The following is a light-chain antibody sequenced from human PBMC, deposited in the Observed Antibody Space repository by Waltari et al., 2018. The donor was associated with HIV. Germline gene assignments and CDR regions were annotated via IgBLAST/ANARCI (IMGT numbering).Light chain of an antibody. Sequence: SYVLAQPPSVSVAPGKTARIAWGGNNIGTKRVHWYQQRPGQAPVLVLYYDSDRPSGIPERISGSSSGNTATLTISRVEAGDEAYYYCQVWVSNTDHVLFGGGTKLTVL. CDR3: QVWVSNTDHVL. CDR2: YDS. CDR1: NIGTKR. J-gene: IGLJ2*01. V-gene: IGLV3-21*04.